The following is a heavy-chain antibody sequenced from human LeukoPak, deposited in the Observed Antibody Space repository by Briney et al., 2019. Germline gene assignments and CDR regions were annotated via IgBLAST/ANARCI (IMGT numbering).Heavy chain of an antibody. Sequence: ASVKVSCKASGGTFSSYAISWVRQAPGQGLEWMGGIIPIFGTANYAQKFQGRVTITADESTSTAYMELSSLRSDDTAVYYCAGEGADGYKIFGTWYYFDYWGQGTLVTVSS. CDR1: GGTFSSYA. J-gene: IGHJ4*02. CDR3: AGEGADGYKIFGTWYYFDY. CDR2: IIPIFGTA. V-gene: IGHV1-69*13. D-gene: IGHD5-24*01.